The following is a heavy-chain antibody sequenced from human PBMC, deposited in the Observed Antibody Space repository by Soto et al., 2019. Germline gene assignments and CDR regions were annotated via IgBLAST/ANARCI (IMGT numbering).Heavy chain of an antibody. V-gene: IGHV4-30-4*01. Sequence: QVQLQESGPGLVKPSQTLSLTCTVSGGSISSGDYYWSWIRQPPGKGPEWIGYIYYSGSTYYNPALESRVTISVNTSKNQFSLKLSSVTAADTAVYYCARVDNWSDLPYYYYGMDVWGQGTTVTVSS. J-gene: IGHJ6*02. D-gene: IGHD1-1*01. CDR2: IYYSGST. CDR1: GGSISSGDYY. CDR3: ARVDNWSDLPYYYYGMDV.